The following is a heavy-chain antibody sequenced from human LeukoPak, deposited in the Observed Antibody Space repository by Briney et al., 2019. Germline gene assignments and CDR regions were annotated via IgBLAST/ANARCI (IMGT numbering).Heavy chain of an antibody. V-gene: IGHV3-23*01. CDR3: AKESGSYYVDWFDP. CDR2: ISGTGGST. J-gene: IGHJ5*02. Sequence: GGSLRLSCAASGFTFSNYVMSWVRQAPGKGLEWVSAISGTGGSTYYADSVKGRFTISRDNSKNTLYLQMNSLRAEDTAVYYCAKESGSYYVDWFDPWGQGTLVTVSS. D-gene: IGHD1-26*01. CDR1: GFTFSNYV.